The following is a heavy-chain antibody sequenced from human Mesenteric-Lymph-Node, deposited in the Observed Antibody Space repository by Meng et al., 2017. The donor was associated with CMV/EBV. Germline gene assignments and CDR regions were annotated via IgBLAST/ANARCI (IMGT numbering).Heavy chain of an antibody. CDR3: ARDSSGYDC. J-gene: IGHJ4*02. V-gene: IGHV3-7*01. Sequence: GESLKISCAASGFTFSSYWMSWVRQAPGKGPEWVANIKEDGSDKYYVDSVKGRFTISRDNGKNSLSLQMNSLRDEDTAIYYCARDSSGYDCWGQGTLVTVSS. CDR1: GFTFSSYW. CDR2: IKEDGSDK. D-gene: IGHD5-12*01.